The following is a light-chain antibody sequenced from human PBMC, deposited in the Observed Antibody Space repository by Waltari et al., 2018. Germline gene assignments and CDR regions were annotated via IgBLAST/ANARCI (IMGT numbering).Light chain of an antibody. CDR2: GAS. J-gene: IGKJ5*01. Sequence: EVVIPQSPATLSVSPGERVTLSCRASQSVGYNLAWFQQQPGQAPSLLIYGASTRATDIPDRFSGSGSGTAFTLTISSLQSEDFANYYCQQYNNWQITFGQGTRLDLK. V-gene: IGKV3-15*01. CDR3: QQYNNWQIT. CDR1: QSVGYN.